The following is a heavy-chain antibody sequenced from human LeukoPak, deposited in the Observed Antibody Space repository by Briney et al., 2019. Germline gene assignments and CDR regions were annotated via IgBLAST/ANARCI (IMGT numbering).Heavy chain of an antibody. CDR3: ARGRGRDHRITGEIPFGY. J-gene: IGHJ4*02. CDR2: IIPLLVTT. Sequence: SVKVSCKTSGGSFGNFALNWVRQAPGQGLEWMGRIIPLLVTTEYAQKFQGRVTISADTSTTTAYMEVNILTSDDTAVYYCARGRGRDHRITGEIPFGYWGQGTLVTVSS. D-gene: IGHD7-27*01. CDR1: GGSFGNFA. V-gene: IGHV1-69*04.